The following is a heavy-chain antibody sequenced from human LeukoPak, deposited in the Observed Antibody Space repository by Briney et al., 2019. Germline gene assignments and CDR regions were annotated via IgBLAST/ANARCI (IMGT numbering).Heavy chain of an antibody. J-gene: IGHJ6*03. Sequence: KAPETLSLTCAVSGYSISSGYYWGWIRQPPGKGLEWIGSIYHSGSTYYNPSLKSRVTISVDTSKNQFSLKLSSVTAADTAVYYCARGGYSCSWPYYYYYYMDVWGKGTTVTVSS. CDR1: GYSISSGYY. CDR2: IYHSGST. V-gene: IGHV4-38-2*01. CDR3: ARGGYSCSWPYYYYYYMDV. D-gene: IGHD6-13*01.